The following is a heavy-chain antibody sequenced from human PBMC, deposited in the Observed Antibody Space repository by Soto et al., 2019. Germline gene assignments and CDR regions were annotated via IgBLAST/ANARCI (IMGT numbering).Heavy chain of an antibody. V-gene: IGHV4-31*03. J-gene: IGHJ4*02. D-gene: IGHD2-21*01. CDR2: SRXSGNA. CDR1: GTSVNHGSCY. Sequence: ASETLSVTCTVCGTSVNHGSCYWSWIRQLPGKGLEWIGYSRXSGNAYYNPSLESRVTISLGTSQDKFSLKFNSVSAADTAVYYCANGDAWGVLLAEGGQGTLVTVSS. CDR3: ANGDAWGVLLAE.